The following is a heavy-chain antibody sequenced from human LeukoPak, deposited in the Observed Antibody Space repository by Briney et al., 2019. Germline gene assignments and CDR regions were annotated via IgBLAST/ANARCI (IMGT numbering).Heavy chain of an antibody. Sequence: PGGSLRLSCAASGFTFSSYGMHWVRQAPGKGLMWVSRINSDESRTSYADSVKGRFTISRDNAKNTLYLQMNSLRPEDTAVYFCARGGSPIYYYYMDVWGKGITVTISS. CDR3: ARGGSPIYYYYMDV. D-gene: IGHD3-10*01. CDR2: INSDESRT. J-gene: IGHJ6*03. V-gene: IGHV3-74*01. CDR1: GFTFSSYG.